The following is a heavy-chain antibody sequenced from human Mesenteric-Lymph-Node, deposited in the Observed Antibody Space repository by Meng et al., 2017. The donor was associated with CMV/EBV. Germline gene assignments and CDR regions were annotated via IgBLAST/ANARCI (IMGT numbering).Heavy chain of an antibody. J-gene: IGHJ6*02. CDR1: GFTFSSYS. Sequence: GESLKISCAASGFTFSSYSMNWVRQAPGKGLEWVSSISSSSSYIYYADSVKGRFTISRDNAKNSLYLQMNSLRAEDTAVYYCARNLYCSSTSCRFPNYYYYYGMDVWGQGTTVTVSS. D-gene: IGHD2-2*01. CDR3: ARNLYCSSTSCRFPNYYYYYGMDV. V-gene: IGHV3-21*01. CDR2: ISSSSSYI.